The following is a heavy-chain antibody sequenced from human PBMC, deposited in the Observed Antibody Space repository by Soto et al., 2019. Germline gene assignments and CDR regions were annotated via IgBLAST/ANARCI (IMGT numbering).Heavy chain of an antibody. CDR1: GFTFSTYS. Sequence: EVQLVESGGGLVKPGGSLRLSCAASGFTFSTYSMHWVRQAPGKGLEWVSSISTTSTYIYYADSVKGRFTISRDNAKNSLFLQMNSLRAEDTAVYYCARDFKYDILTSYYGMDVWGQGTTVTVSS. J-gene: IGHJ6*02. CDR2: ISTTSTYI. CDR3: ARDFKYDILTSYYGMDV. V-gene: IGHV3-21*02. D-gene: IGHD3-9*01.